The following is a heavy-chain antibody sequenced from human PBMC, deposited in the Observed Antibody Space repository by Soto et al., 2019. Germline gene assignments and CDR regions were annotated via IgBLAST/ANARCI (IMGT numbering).Heavy chain of an antibody. V-gene: IGHV1-18*01. D-gene: IGHD1-26*01. CDR1: GYTFTSYG. CDR2: ISAYNGNT. Sequence: QVQLVQSGAEVKKPGASVKVSCKASGYTFTSYGISWVRQAPGQGLEWMGWISAYNGNTNYAQKLQGRVTMTTDTXTXXAYMELRSLRSDDTAVYYWASDPVSGSYTPEYFQHWGQGTLVTVSS. CDR3: ASDPVSGSYTPEYFQH. J-gene: IGHJ1*01.